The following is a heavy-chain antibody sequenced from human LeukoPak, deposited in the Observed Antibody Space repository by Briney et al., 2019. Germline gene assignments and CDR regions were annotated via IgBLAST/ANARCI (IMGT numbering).Heavy chain of an antibody. J-gene: IGHJ4*02. CDR3: ARTISYDSSGCYQFDY. Sequence: SETLSLTCTVSGGSTNSYFWSWIRQPPGKGLEWIGLIYYAASTNYNPSLKSRVTISVDTSKSQFSLRLSSVTAADTAVYYCARTISYDSSGCYQFDYWGQGTLVTVSS. V-gene: IGHV4-59*08. CDR1: GGSTNSYF. D-gene: IGHD3-22*01. CDR2: IYYAAST.